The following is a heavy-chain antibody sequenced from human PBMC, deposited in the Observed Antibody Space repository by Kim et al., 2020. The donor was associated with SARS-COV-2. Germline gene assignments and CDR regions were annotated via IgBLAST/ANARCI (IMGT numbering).Heavy chain of an antibody. V-gene: IGHV4-34*01. Sequence: SETLSLTCAVYGGSFSGYYWSWIRQPPGKGLEWIGEINHSGSTNYNPSLKSRVTISVDTSKNQFSLKLSSVTAADTAVYYCARGGPPCSGGSCYSGVDNWFDPWGQGTLGTVSS. D-gene: IGHD2-15*01. CDR1: GGSFSGYY. CDR3: ARGGPPCSGGSCYSGVDNWFDP. CDR2: INHSGST. J-gene: IGHJ5*02.